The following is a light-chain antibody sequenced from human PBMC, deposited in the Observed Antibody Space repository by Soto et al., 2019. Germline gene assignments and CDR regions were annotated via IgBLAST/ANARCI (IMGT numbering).Light chain of an antibody. J-gene: IGKJ3*01. CDR3: QQYGSSPGLFT. CDR2: DAS. CDR1: QSVSSTY. Sequence: EIVLTQCPGTLSLSPGDRATLSCRASQSVSSTYLAWYQQKPGQAPRLLIYDASSRATGIPDRFSGSGSGTDFTLTISRLEPEDFAVYYCQQYGSSPGLFTFGPGTKVDIK. V-gene: IGKV3-20*01.